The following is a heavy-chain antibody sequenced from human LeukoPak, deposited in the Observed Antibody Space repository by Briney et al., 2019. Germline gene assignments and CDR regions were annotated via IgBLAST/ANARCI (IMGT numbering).Heavy chain of an antibody. Sequence: GGSLRLSCAASGFTFSSYAMHWVRQAPGKGLEWVAVISYDGSNKYYADSVKGRFTISRDNSKNTLYLQMNSLRAEDTAVYYCAKPPPRTPSDYWGQGTLVTVSS. CDR3: AKPPPRTPSDY. CDR2: ISYDGSNK. CDR1: GFTFSSYA. V-gene: IGHV3-30*04. D-gene: IGHD2-2*01. J-gene: IGHJ4*02.